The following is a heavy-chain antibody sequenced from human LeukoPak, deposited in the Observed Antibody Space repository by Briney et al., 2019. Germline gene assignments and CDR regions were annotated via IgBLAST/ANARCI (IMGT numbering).Heavy chain of an antibody. V-gene: IGHV1-2*02. Sequence: ASVKVSCKASGYTFTDYYMHWVRQAPGQGPEWMGWINPNSGGTNYAQKFQGRVTMTRDTSINTAYMELSRLTSDDTAVYYCVRKESDYWGQGTLVTVSS. CDR3: VRKESDY. CDR2: INPNSGGT. J-gene: IGHJ4*02. CDR1: GYTFTDYY.